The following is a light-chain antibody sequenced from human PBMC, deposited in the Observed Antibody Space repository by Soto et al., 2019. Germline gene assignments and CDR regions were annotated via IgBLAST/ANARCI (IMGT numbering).Light chain of an antibody. CDR1: QSVSSNY. Sequence: EIVWTQSPGTLSLSPGERATLSCRASQSVSSNYLAWHQQKPGQAPRLLIHGASSRATGIPDRFSGSGSGTDFTLTISRLEPEDFGVYYCQQYGSSPPLTFGGGTKVDIK. J-gene: IGKJ4*01. V-gene: IGKV3-20*01. CDR2: GAS. CDR3: QQYGSSPPLT.